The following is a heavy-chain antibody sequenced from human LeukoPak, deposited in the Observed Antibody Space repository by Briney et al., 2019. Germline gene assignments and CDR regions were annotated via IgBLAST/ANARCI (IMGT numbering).Heavy chain of an antibody. J-gene: IGHJ3*02. D-gene: IGHD2-2*01. CDR1: GFTFSSYA. CDR3: ARDISYCSSTSSCSGAFDI. Sequence: GGSLRLSRAASGFTFSSYAMHWVRQAPGKGLEWVAVISYDGSNKYYADSVKGRFTISRDNSKNTLYLQMNSLRAEDTAVYYCARDISYCSSTSSCSGAFDIWGQGTMVTVSS. CDR2: ISYDGSNK. V-gene: IGHV3-30*04.